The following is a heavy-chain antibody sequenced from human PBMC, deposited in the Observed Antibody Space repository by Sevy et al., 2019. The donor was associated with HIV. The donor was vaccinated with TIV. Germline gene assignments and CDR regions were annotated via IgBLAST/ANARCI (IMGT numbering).Heavy chain of an antibody. CDR2: SIPIFGTG. CDR1: GGTLTSYG. J-gene: IGHJ3*02. CDR3: ARDRGPAAISDAFDI. Sequence: ASVKVSCKASGGTLTSYGINWVRQAPGQGLEWMGGSIPIFGTGKYAQKFQGRVTITADESTSTAYMGLSSLRSEDTAVYYCARDRGPAAISDAFDIWGQGTVVTVSS. D-gene: IGHD2-2*02. V-gene: IGHV1-69*13.